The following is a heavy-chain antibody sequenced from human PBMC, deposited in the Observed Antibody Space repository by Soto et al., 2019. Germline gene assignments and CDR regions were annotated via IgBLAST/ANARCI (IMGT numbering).Heavy chain of an antibody. Sequence: QLQLQASGSGLVKPSQTLSLTCAVSGGAISNAGYSWSWIRQPPGKGLEWSGYIYHGGSTYYNPSLKSRVTISVDRSKNQFSLNLSSVTAADTAVYYCARDGVSSWSRAGWYFDLWGRGTLVIVSS. V-gene: IGHV4-30-2*01. J-gene: IGHJ2*01. CDR2: IYHGGST. CDR3: ARDGVSSWSRAGWYFDL. CDR1: GGAISNAGYS. D-gene: IGHD6-13*01.